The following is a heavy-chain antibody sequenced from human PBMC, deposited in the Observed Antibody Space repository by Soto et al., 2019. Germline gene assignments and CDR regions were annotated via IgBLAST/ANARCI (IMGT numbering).Heavy chain of an antibody. J-gene: IGHJ6*03. CDR3: ARYYDFPYYYMHV. CDR1: GGSISSYY. Sequence: SETLSLTCTVSGGSISSYYWSWIRRPPGKGLEWIGYIYYTGSTNYNPSLKSRVTISVDTSKNQFSLRLSSVTAADTAVYYCARYYDFPYYYMHVWGKGTTVTSP. CDR2: IYYTGST. V-gene: IGHV4-59*08. D-gene: IGHD3-3*01.